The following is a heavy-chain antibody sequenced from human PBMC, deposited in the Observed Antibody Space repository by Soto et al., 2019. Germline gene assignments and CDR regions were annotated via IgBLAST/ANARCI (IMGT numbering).Heavy chain of an antibody. CDR3: ARARLDTPALEY. D-gene: IGHD2-2*01. CDR1: GFSFRSYA. J-gene: IGHJ4*02. V-gene: IGHV3-30-3*01. Sequence: QVQLVESGGGVVQPGRSLRLSCAASGFSFRSYAMHWVRQAPGKGLEWVAVMSYDGSDKDYADSVKGRFTISRDNSKNTLYLQMSGLRAEDPAVYYCARARLDTPALEYWGQGTLVTVSS. CDR2: MSYDGSDK.